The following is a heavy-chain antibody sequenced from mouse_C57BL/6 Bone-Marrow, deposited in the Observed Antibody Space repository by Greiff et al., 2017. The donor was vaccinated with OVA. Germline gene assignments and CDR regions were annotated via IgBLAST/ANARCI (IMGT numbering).Heavy chain of an antibody. J-gene: IGHJ1*03. D-gene: IGHD1-1*01. CDR1: GYTFTSYW. Sequence: QVQLQQSGAELVKPGASVKMSCKASGYTFTSYWITWVKQRPGQGLEWIGDIYPGSGSPNYNEKFKSKATLTVDTSSSTAYMQLSSLTSEDSAVYYGARRDYGSSWYFDVWGTGTTVTVSS. CDR2: IYPGSGSP. V-gene: IGHV1-55*01. CDR3: ARRDYGSSWYFDV.